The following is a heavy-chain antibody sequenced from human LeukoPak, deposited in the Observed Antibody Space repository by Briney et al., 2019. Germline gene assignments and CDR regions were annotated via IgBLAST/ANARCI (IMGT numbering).Heavy chain of an antibody. CDR2: IYYSGST. D-gene: IGHD3-3*01. CDR1: GGSISSYY. Sequence: SETLSLTCTVSGGSISSYYWSWIRQPPGKGLEWIGYIYYSGSTNYNPSLTSRVTISVDTSKNQFSLKLSSVTAADTAVYYCARTLTVFGVVIIWIFDYWGQGTLVTVSS. J-gene: IGHJ4*02. V-gene: IGHV4-59*01. CDR3: ARTLTVFGVVIIWIFDY.